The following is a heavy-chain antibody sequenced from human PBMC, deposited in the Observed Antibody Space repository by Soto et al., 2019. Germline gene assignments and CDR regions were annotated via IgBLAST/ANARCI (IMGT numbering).Heavy chain of an antibody. D-gene: IGHD3-3*01. Sequence: SETLCLTCTVSGGSISSSSYYWGWIRQPPGKGLEWIGSIYYSGSTYYNPSLKSRVTISVATSKNQLSLKLSSVTAADTAVYYCARHQITIFGVVISAVANRDAFDIWGQGTMVTGSS. CDR3: ARHQITIFGVVISAVANRDAFDI. CDR2: IYYSGST. CDR1: GGSISSSSYY. J-gene: IGHJ3*02. V-gene: IGHV4-39*01.